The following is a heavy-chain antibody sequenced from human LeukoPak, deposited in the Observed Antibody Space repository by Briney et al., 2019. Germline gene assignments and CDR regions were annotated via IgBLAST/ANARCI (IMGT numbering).Heavy chain of an antibody. CDR2: ISSGGSTI. CDR3: ARVPRDHYYDY. Sequence: GGSLRLSCAASEFVFSDYYMSWVRQAPGKGLEWVSYISSGGSTIYYADSVKGRFTISRDNAKNSLYLQMNSLRAEDTAVYYCARVPRDHYYDYWGQGTLVSVSS. CDR1: EFVFSDYY. J-gene: IGHJ4*02. V-gene: IGHV3-11*01.